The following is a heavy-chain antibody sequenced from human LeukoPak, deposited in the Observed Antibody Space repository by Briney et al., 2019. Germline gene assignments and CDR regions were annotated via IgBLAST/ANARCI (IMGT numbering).Heavy chain of an antibody. V-gene: IGHV3-23*01. Sequence: PGGSLRLSCAASGFTFSSYAMSWVRQAPGKGLEWVSAISGSGGSTYYADSVKGRFTISRDNSKNTLYLQMNSLRAEDTAVYYCAKDHEQWLVLLNPGFDYWGQGTLVTVSS. CDR3: AKDHEQWLVLLNPGFDY. J-gene: IGHJ4*02. D-gene: IGHD6-19*01. CDR1: GFTFSSYA. CDR2: ISGSGGST.